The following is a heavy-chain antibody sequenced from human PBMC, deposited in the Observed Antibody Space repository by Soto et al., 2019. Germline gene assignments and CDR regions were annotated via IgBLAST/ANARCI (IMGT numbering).Heavy chain of an antibody. CDR3: ARETSTYYYDSSAYLGFDY. D-gene: IGHD3-22*01. J-gene: IGHJ4*02. Sequence: SETLSLTCAVYGGSFSGYYWSWIRQPPGKGLEWIGEINHSGSTNYNPSLKSRVTISVDKSKNQFSLKLTSVTAADTAVYYCARETSTYYYDSSAYLGFDYWGQGTLVTVSS. V-gene: IGHV4-34*01. CDR1: GGSFSGYY. CDR2: INHSGST.